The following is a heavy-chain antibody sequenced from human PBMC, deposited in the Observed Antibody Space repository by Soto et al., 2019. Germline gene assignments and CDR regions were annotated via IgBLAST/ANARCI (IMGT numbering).Heavy chain of an antibody. Sequence: EVQLLESGGGLVQPGGSLRLSCAASGFTFSSSAMSWVRQAPGKGLEWVSAISGSGGSTYYADSVKCRFTSSRDPSKNTLHLRMSSLIAEDTAVYYCANENYGMDVWGQGTTVSLSS. CDR2: ISGSGGST. J-gene: IGHJ6*02. CDR1: GFTFSSSA. V-gene: IGHV3-23*01. CDR3: ANENYGMDV.